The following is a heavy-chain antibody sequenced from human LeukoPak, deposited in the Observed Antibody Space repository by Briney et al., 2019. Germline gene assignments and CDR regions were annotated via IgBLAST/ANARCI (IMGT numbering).Heavy chain of an antibody. J-gene: IGHJ5*02. Sequence: GASVKVSCKASGYTFTSYGISWVRQAPGQGLEWMGWINPNSGGTNYTQKFQGRVTMTRDTSISTAYMELSRLRSDDTAVYYCARGLKGNNWFDPWGQGTLVTVSS. CDR2: INPNSGGT. V-gene: IGHV1-2*02. CDR3: ARGLKGNNWFDP. CDR1: GYTFTSYG.